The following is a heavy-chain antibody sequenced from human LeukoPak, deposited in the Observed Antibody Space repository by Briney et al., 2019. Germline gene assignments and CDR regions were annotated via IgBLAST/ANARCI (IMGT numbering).Heavy chain of an antibody. Sequence: DPSETLSLTCTVSGDSISGSSYYWGWIRQPPGKGLEWIGSTFYNGRTYYKPSLKSRVTISVDTSKNQFSLKLSSVTAADTAVYYCARVGENYDFWSGYYTPPNFDYWGQGTLVTVSS. CDR2: TFYNGRT. D-gene: IGHD3-3*01. CDR3: ARVGENYDFWSGYYTPPNFDY. V-gene: IGHV4-39*07. CDR1: GDSISGSSYY. J-gene: IGHJ4*02.